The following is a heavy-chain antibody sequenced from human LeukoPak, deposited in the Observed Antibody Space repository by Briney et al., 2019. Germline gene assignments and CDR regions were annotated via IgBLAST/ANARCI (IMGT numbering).Heavy chain of an antibody. Sequence: GGSLRLSCAASGFTFSSYWMSWVRQAPGKGLEWVASINQDGGEIHYVDSVKGRFTISRDNAKNSLYLQMNNLTAEDTAVHYCVRAHHPGGWFDPWGQGTLVTVSS. CDR3: VRAHHPGGWFDP. CDR1: GFTFSSYW. CDR2: INQDGGEI. D-gene: IGHD3-10*01. J-gene: IGHJ5*02. V-gene: IGHV3-7*04.